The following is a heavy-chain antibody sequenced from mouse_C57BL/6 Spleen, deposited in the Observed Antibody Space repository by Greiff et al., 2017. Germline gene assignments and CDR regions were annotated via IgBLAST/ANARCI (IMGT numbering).Heavy chain of an antibody. CDR2: IWTGGGT. Sequence: VMLVESGPGLVAPSPSLSITCTVSGFSLTSYAISWVRQPPGKGLEWLGVIWTGGGTNYNSALKSRLSISKDNSKSKVFLKMNRLQTDDTARYYCASDYYGSAGFAYWGQGTLVTVSA. CDR1: GFSLTSYA. D-gene: IGHD1-1*01. V-gene: IGHV2-9-1*01. J-gene: IGHJ3*01. CDR3: ASDYYGSAGFAY.